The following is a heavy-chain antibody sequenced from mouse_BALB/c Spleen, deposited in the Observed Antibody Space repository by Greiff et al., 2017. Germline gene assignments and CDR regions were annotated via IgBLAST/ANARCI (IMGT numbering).Heavy chain of an antibody. CDR3: ARSRSTMITWFAY. J-gene: IGHJ3*01. Sequence: DVKLQESGPGLVKPSQSLSLTCTVTGYSITSDYAWNWIRQFPGNKLEWMGYISYSGSTSYNPSLKSRISITRDTSKNQFFLQLNSVTTEDTATYYCARSRSTMITWFAYWGQGTLVTVSA. CDR1: GYSITSDYA. CDR2: ISYSGST. V-gene: IGHV3-2*02. D-gene: IGHD2-4*01.